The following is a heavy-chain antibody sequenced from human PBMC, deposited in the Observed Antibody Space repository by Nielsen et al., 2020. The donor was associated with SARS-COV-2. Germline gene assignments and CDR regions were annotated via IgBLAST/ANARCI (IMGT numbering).Heavy chain of an antibody. V-gene: IGHV1-3*04. J-gene: IGHJ4*02. CDR3: ARITPSSGWDY. Sequence: ASVKVSCKASGYTFTAYAIHWVRQDPGQRLEWMGWINSDSGNTKYSQKFRCRVTMTRDTSANTAYMELSSLSSEDTAVYYCARITPSSGWDYWGQGTLVTVSS. D-gene: IGHD6-19*01. CDR1: GYTFTAYA. CDR2: INSDSGNT.